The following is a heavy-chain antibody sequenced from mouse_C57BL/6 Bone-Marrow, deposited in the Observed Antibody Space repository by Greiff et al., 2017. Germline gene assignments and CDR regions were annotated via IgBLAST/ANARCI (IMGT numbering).Heavy chain of an antibody. J-gene: IGHJ3*01. V-gene: IGHV1-69*01. CDR2: IDPSDSYT. Sequence: QVQLQQPGAELVMPGASVKLSCKASGYTFTSYWMHWVKQRPGQGLEWIGEIDPSDSYTNYNQKFKGKSTLTVDKSSSTAYMQLSSLTSEDSAVYYCAIYYGYDEPSYWGQGTLVTGSA. D-gene: IGHD2-2*01. CDR3: AIYYGYDEPSY. CDR1: GYTFTSYW.